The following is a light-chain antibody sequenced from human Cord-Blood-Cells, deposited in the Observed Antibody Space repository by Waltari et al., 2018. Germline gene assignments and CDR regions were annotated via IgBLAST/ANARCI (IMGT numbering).Light chain of an antibody. V-gene: IGKV3-15*01. CDR1: QRVSTN. Sequence: EIVMMQSPANLSVSPGERATLSCRASQRVSTNLAWYQQNPGQAPRLPIYGASTRATGIPARFSGSGSGTEFTLTISSLQSEDFAVYYCQQYNNWPRTFGQGTKLEIK. CDR2: GAS. CDR3: QQYNNWPRT. J-gene: IGKJ2*02.